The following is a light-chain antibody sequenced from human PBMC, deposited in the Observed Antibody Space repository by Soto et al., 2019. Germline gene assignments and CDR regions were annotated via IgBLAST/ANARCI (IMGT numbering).Light chain of an antibody. Sequence: EIVKTQYPATLSVSPGERGTLSCRASQSVSRNLAWYQQKPGQAPRLLIYGASTRATGIPARFSGSGSGTEFTHTISSLQSEDFAVYYCQQYNKWPPWTFGQGTKVEIK. CDR3: QQYNKWPPWT. J-gene: IGKJ1*01. CDR2: GAS. V-gene: IGKV3-15*01. CDR1: QSVSRN.